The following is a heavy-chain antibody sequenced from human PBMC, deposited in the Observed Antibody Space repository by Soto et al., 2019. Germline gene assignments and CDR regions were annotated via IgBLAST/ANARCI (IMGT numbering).Heavy chain of an antibody. D-gene: IGHD4-17*01. CDR1: GYTFTGYY. CDR3: ARVGTVSAVTTTASYYYYGMDV. V-gene: IGHV1-2*04. CDR2: INPNSGGT. Sequence: ASVKVSCKASGYTFTGYYMHWVRQAPGQGLEWMGWINPNSGGTNYAQKFQGWVTMTRDTSISTAYMELSRLRSDDTAVYYCARVGTVSAVTTTASYYYYGMDVWGQGTTVTVSS. J-gene: IGHJ6*02.